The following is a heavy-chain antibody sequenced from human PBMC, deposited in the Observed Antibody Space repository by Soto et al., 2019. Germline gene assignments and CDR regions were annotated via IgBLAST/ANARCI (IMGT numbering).Heavy chain of an antibody. CDR1: GFTFSSYE. CDR3: ASRAAAVTYYYYGMDV. V-gene: IGHV3-48*03. Sequence: GGALRLSCAASGFTFSSYEMNWVRQAPGQGLEWVSYISSSGSTIYYADSVKGRFTISRDNAKNSLYLQMNSLRAEDTAVYYCASRAAAVTYYYYGMDVWGQGTTVTVSS. J-gene: IGHJ6*02. D-gene: IGHD6-13*01. CDR2: ISSSGSTI.